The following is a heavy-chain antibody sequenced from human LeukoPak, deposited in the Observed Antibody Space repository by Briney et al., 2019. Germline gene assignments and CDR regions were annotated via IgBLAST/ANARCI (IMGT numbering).Heavy chain of an antibody. Sequence: ASVKVSCKALGYTFTTDGISWVRQAPGQGLEWMGWINPNSGGTNYAQKFQGRVTMTRDTSISTAYMELSRLRSDDTAVYYCARPLNRIVATINYWGQGTLVTVSS. D-gene: IGHD5-12*01. CDR3: ARPLNRIVATINY. CDR2: INPNSGGT. CDR1: GYTFTTDG. J-gene: IGHJ4*02. V-gene: IGHV1-2*02.